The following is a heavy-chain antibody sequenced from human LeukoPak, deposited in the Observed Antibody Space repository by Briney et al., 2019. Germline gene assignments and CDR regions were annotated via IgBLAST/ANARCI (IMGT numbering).Heavy chain of an antibody. CDR2: IYYSGSA. CDR1: GASISSYY. J-gene: IGHJ4*02. V-gene: IGHV4-59*01. CDR3: ARDPSAYFYDNSGYYPWYFDH. Sequence: PSETLSLTCSVSGASISSYYWSWIRQPPGKGLEWIGYIYYSGSAQYNPSLNSRATISVDTSRNQFSLKLSSVIAADTAVYFCARDPSAYFYDNSGYYPWYFDHWGQGTLVAVSS. D-gene: IGHD3-22*01.